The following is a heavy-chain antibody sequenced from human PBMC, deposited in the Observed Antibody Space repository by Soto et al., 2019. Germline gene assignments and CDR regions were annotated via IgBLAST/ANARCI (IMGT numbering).Heavy chain of an antibody. D-gene: IGHD3-16*02. CDR3: ANAEHPRRSIGFDY. Sequence: PGGSLRLCCAGSGFTFASYVMTWVRQAPGKGLEWVSSISATGGSTYYAGSVKGRFTISRDNSKNTLYLQMNSLRAEDTAIYYCANAEHPRRSIGFDYWGQGTLVTVSS. J-gene: IGHJ4*02. CDR1: GFTFASYV. V-gene: IGHV3-23*01. CDR2: ISATGGST.